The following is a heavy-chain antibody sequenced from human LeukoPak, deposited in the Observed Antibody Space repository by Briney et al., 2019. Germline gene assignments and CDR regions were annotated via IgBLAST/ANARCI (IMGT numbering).Heavy chain of an antibody. Sequence: PGGSLRLSCAASGFTFSSHWMHWVRQTPGKGLVWVSRISSDASTINYADSVKGRFTISRDNAKNSLYLQMNSLRAEDTAVYYCAREGNRELLGAFDIWGQGTMVTVSS. CDR3: AREGNRELLGAFDI. D-gene: IGHD1-26*01. CDR2: ISSDASTI. CDR1: GFTFSSHW. J-gene: IGHJ3*02. V-gene: IGHV3-74*01.